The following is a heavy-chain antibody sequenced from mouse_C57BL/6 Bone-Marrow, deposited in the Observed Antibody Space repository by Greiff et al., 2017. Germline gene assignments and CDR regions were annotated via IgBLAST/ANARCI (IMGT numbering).Heavy chain of an antibody. CDR3: ARYGAYAMDY. CDR2: IYPGGGYT. CDR1: GYTFTNYW. D-gene: IGHD1-1*02. Sequence: VQLQQSGAELVRPGTSVKMSCKASGYTFTNYWIGWAKQRPGHGLEWIGDIYPGGGYTNYNEKFKGKATLTADKSSSTAYMQFSSLTSEDSAIYYCARYGAYAMDYWGQGTSVTVSS. J-gene: IGHJ4*01. V-gene: IGHV1-63*01.